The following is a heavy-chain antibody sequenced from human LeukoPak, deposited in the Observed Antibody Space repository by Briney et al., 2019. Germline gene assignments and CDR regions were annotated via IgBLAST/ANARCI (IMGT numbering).Heavy chain of an antibody. Sequence: PSETLSLTCAVYGGSFSGYYWSWIRQPPGKGLEWIGEINHSGSTNYNPSLKSRVTISVDTSKNQFSLKLSSVTAADTAVYYCARMLHLWGYCSSTSCPSGNWFDPWGQGTLVTVSS. CDR1: GGSFSGYY. J-gene: IGHJ5*02. CDR3: ARMLHLWGYCSSTSCPSGNWFDP. CDR2: INHSGST. V-gene: IGHV4-34*01. D-gene: IGHD2-2*01.